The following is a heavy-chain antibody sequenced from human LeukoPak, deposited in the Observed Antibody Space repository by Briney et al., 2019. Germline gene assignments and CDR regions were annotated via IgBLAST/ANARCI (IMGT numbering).Heavy chain of an antibody. J-gene: IGHJ5*02. CDR2: IYYSGST. D-gene: IGHD6-6*01. V-gene: IGHV4-39*07. CDR3: ARDLGSSSSGWFDP. Sequence: SETLSLTCTVSDVSISSSSYYWGWIRQPPGKGLEWIGSIYYSGSTYYNPSLKSRVTISVDTSKNQFSLKLSSVTAADTAVYYCARDLGSSSSGWFDPWGQGTLVTVSS. CDR1: DVSISSSSYY.